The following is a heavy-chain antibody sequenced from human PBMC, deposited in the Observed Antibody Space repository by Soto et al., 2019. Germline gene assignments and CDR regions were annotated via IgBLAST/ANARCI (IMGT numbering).Heavy chain of an antibody. CDR3: VRMMITFGGAPKY. Sequence: GGSLRLSCAASGFTFSSYAMSWVRQAPGKGLEWVSAISGSGGSTYYADSVKGRFTISRDNSKNTLYLQMNSLRAEDTAVYYCVRMMITFGGAPKYWGQGTMVTVSS. V-gene: IGHV3-23*01. CDR2: ISGSGGST. CDR1: GFTFSSYA. J-gene: IGHJ3*01. D-gene: IGHD3-16*01.